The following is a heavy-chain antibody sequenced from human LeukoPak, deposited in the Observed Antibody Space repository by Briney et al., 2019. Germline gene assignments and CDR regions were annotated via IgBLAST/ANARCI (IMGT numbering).Heavy chain of an antibody. Sequence: SETLSLTCTVSGGSISSYYWSWIRQPPGEGLEWIGYIYYSGSTNYNPSLKSRVTISVDTSKNQFSLKLSSVTAADTAVYYCATYSSGWYEYYFDYWGQGTLVTASS. CDR2: IYYSGST. CDR3: ATYSSGWYEYYFDY. CDR1: GGSISSYY. V-gene: IGHV4-59*01. D-gene: IGHD6-19*01. J-gene: IGHJ4*02.